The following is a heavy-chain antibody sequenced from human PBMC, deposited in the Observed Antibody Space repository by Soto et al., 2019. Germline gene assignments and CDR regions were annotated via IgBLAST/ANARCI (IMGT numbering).Heavy chain of an antibody. D-gene: IGHD3-16*01. CDR2: IKTDGSST. V-gene: IGHV3-74*01. Sequence: EVQLVESGGALVQPGGSLRLSCAASGFTFSSYWMHWVRQVPGEGLVWVSRIKTDGSSTSYADSVKGRFTISRDNAKNTRYLQMNSLGAEDTAVYYCARVGVGHYEFDYWGQGTLVTVSS. CDR1: GFTFSSYW. J-gene: IGHJ4*02. CDR3: ARVGVGHYEFDY.